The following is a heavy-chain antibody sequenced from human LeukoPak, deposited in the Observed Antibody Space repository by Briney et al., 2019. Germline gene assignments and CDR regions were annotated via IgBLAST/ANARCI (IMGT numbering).Heavy chain of an antibody. D-gene: IGHD4-17*01. CDR3: ARDFGRAYGDKFDY. J-gene: IGHJ4*02. CDR1: GYTFTGYY. CDR2: INPNSGVT. V-gene: IGHV1-2*02. Sequence: ASVKVSCKASGYTFTGYYMHWVRQAPGQGLEWMGWINPNSGVTDYAQKFQGRVTMTRDTSISTAYMEVSSLRSDDTAEYYCARDFGRAYGDKFDYWGQGTLVTVSS.